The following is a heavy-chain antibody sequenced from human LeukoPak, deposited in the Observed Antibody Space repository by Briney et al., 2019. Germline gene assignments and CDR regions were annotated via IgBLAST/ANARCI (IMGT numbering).Heavy chain of an antibody. CDR3: AKSGSRWYFAFDI. Sequence: GGSLRLSCAASGFTFSSYSMNWVRQAPGKGLEWVSGIHGGGSTYYADSVKGRFTISRDNSKNTLYLQMNSLRAEDTAVYYCAKSGSRWYFAFDIWGQGTMVTVSS. CDR1: GFTFSSYS. D-gene: IGHD6-13*01. CDR2: IHGGGST. J-gene: IGHJ3*02. V-gene: IGHV3-53*01.